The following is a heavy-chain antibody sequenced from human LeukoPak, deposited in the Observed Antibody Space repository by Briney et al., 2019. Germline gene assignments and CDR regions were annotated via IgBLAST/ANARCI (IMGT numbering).Heavy chain of an antibody. CDR1: GGSFSDYS. V-gene: IGHV4-34*01. Sequence: SETLSLTCAVYGGSFSDYSWTWIRQAPGEGLEWIGEINHNGGTNHNPSLVSRVIMSVDTSKNQFSLKVSSVTAADTAVYYCARVAYRYSINDWSRTGLGAYATKYYYYMDVWGKGTTVTASS. J-gene: IGHJ6*03. CDR2: INHNGGT. CDR3: ARVAYRYSINDWSRTGLGAYATKYYYYMDV. D-gene: IGHD3-9*01.